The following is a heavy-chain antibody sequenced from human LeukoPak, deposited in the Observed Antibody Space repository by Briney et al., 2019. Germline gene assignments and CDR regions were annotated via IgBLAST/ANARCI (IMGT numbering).Heavy chain of an antibody. Sequence: GGSLRLSCAASGVAVSSSYMSWVRQAPGKGLEWVSIVYSDDIRYYLDSVKGRFSISRDTSRNTLYLQMNSLRAEDTAVYYCTRDSTTFRFGYWGQGTLVTVSS. CDR2: VYSDDIR. J-gene: IGHJ4*02. CDR1: GVAVSSSY. D-gene: IGHD4-11*01. V-gene: IGHV3-53*01. CDR3: TRDSTTFRFGY.